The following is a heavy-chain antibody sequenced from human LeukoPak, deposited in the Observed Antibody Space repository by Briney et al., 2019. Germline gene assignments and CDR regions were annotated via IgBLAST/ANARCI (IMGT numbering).Heavy chain of an antibody. CDR2: IRDSGEA. V-gene: IGHV3-66*03. D-gene: IGHD3/OR15-3a*01. CDR1: GFRVSDYY. CDR3: ARDRAANQDWVEFDP. J-gene: IGHJ5*02. Sequence: HPGGSLRLSCAVSGFRVSDYYMSWVRQAPGKGLEWVGLIRDSGEAFYADFARGRFAISRDVSENTLYLQMNSLRVEDTAVYFCARDRAANQDWVEFDPWGQGTPVIVSS.